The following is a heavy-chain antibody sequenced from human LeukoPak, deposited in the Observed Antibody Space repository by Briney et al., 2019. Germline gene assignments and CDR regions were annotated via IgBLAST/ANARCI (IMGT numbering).Heavy chain of an antibody. CDR3: ATSTGGITYYDILTGYYSIDY. Sequence: ASVKVSCKASGYTFTGYYMHWVRQAPGQGLEWMGWINPNSGGTNYAQKFQGRATMTRDTSISTAYMELSRLRSDDTAVYYCATSTGGITYYDILTGYYSIDYWGQGTLVTVSS. V-gene: IGHV1-2*02. J-gene: IGHJ4*02. CDR1: GYTFTGYY. D-gene: IGHD3-9*01. CDR2: INPNSGGT.